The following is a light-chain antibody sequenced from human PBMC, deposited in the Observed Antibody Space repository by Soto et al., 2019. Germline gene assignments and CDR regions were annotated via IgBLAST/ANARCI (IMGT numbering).Light chain of an antibody. CDR3: LQAAQSPLT. V-gene: IGKV2-28*01. CDR2: LAS. J-gene: IGKJ5*01. Sequence: DIVLTQSPLSLPVTPGEPASISCRSSQSLLQSNGNNHVDWYLQRPGQSPQLLLYLASSRASGVPDRFSGSGSGTEFSLEISRVEAEDVGVYYCLQAAQSPLTFGQGIRLEIK. CDR1: QSLLQSNGNNH.